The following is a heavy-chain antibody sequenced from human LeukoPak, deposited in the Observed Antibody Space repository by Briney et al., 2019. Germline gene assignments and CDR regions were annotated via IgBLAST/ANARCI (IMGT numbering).Heavy chain of an antibody. D-gene: IGHD6-13*01. J-gene: IGHJ6*02. CDR3: ARDGTGYYYYYGMDV. Sequence: ETLSLTCTVSGGSISSYYWSWVRQAPGKGLEWVSVIYSGGTTYYADSVKGRFTISRDNSKNTLYLQMNSLRAEDTAVYYCARDGTGYYYYYGMDVWGQGTTVTVSS. CDR2: IYSGGTT. V-gene: IGHV3-66*01. CDR1: GGSISSYY.